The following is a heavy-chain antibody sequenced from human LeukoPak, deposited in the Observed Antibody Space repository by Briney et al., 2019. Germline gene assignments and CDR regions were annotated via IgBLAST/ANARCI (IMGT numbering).Heavy chain of an antibody. V-gene: IGHV3-48*03. Sequence: GGSLRLSCAASGYTFSTYEMNWVRQAPGKGLEWLSYIIGDGTTTQYADSVRDRFTISRDNDKNSLYLQMNSLRADDTAVYYCVRDRGGTYSGDNLFDPWGQGTLVTVSS. D-gene: IGHD1/OR15-1a*01. CDR3: VRDRGGTYSGDNLFDP. J-gene: IGHJ5*02. CDR2: IIGDGTTT. CDR1: GYTFSTYE.